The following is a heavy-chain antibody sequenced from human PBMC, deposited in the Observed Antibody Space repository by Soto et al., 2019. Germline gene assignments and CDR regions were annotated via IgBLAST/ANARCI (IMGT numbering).Heavy chain of an antibody. CDR1: GFTVKSYQ. V-gene: IGHV3-53*01. CDR2: IYSGGVA. CDR3: ARDPRTTGYYGLDV. D-gene: IGHD6-13*01. Sequence: GGSLRLSCAASGFTVKSYQMNWVRQAPGKGLEWLSVIYSGGVAYYAASVKGRFTIPRDISRNTVDLQMNSLTAEDTAKYYCARDPRTTGYYGLDVWGQGTTVTVSS. J-gene: IGHJ6*02.